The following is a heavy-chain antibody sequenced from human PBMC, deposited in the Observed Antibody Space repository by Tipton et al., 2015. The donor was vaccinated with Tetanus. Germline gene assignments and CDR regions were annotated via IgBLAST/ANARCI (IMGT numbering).Heavy chain of an antibody. D-gene: IGHD2-2*01. CDR3: ARRSYCSSSRCFDAFDL. J-gene: IGHJ3*01. CDR1: GDSLSNGDYY. CDR2: IYYSGST. V-gene: IGHV4-30-4*01. Sequence: TLSLTCTVSGDSLSNGDYYWSWIRQPPGKGLESIGYIYYSGSTYYNPSLKSRVTISVDTPKNQISLKLSSVTAADTAVYYCARRSYCSSSRCFDAFDLWGQGTMVTVSS.